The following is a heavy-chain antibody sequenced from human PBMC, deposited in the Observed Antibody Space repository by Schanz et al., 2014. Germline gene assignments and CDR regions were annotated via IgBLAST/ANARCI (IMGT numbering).Heavy chain of an antibody. CDR2: INVGNGNM. CDR3: ARTIAYGGSSGYFDY. V-gene: IGHV1-3*01. Sequence: QVQLVQSGAEVKKPGASVKVSCKASGYTFVSYSMHWVRQAPGQGREWMGWINVGNGNMKYSQKLQGRVTITRDTSASTAYMELTSLRSEDTAVYYCARTIAYGGSSGYFDYWGQGTLVTVSS. J-gene: IGHJ4*02. D-gene: IGHD4-17*01. CDR1: GYTFVSYS.